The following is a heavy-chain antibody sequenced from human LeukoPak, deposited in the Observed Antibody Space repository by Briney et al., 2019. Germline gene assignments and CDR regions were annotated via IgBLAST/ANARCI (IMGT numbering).Heavy chain of an antibody. J-gene: IGHJ4*02. CDR2: IKQDGSEK. V-gene: IGHV3-7*01. CDR1: GFTFSSYW. Sequence: GGSLRLSCAASGFTFSSYWMSWVRQAPGKGLEWVANIKQDGSEKYYVDSVKGRFTISRDNAKNSLYLQMNSLRAEDTAVYYCARPYSSGWYAGGYFDYWGQGTLVTASS. D-gene: IGHD6-19*01. CDR3: ARPYSSGWYAGGYFDY.